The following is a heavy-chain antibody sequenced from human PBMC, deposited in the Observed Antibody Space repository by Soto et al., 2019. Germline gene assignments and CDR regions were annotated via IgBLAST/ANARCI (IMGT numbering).Heavy chain of an antibody. CDR2: IKSDGGSA. V-gene: IGHV3-74*01. D-gene: IGHD2-21*01. CDR3: ARGAKGAYYVDV. J-gene: IGHJ6*03. Sequence: EVQLVESGGGLVQPGGSLRLSCAASGFTFSDFWLHWVRQAPEKGLVWVSRIKSDGGSANYADSVKGRFTIFRENAKNTVYLQMDSLRAEDTAVYYCARGAKGAYYVDVWGKGTTVTVSS. CDR1: GFTFSDFW.